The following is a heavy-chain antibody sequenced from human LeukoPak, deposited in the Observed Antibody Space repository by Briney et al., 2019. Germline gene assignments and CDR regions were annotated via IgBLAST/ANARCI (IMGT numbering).Heavy chain of an antibody. V-gene: IGHV3-21*01. Sequence: GRSLRLSCAASGFTFSSYSMYWVRQAPGKGLEWVSSISSSSSYIYYADSVKGRFTISRDNAKNSLYLQMNSLRAEDTAVYYFARDVRGDYYDFWSGYYYFDYWGQGTLVTVSS. D-gene: IGHD3-3*01. J-gene: IGHJ4*02. CDR3: ARDVRGDYYDFWSGYYYFDY. CDR2: ISSSSSYI. CDR1: GFTFSSYS.